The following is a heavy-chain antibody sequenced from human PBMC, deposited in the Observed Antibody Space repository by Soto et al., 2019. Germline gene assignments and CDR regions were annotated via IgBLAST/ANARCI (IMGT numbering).Heavy chain of an antibody. CDR1: GGYIGGHC. V-gene: IGHV4-59*11. D-gene: IGHD4-4*01. Sequence: LLTQYLPWSVTGGYIGGHCWSWIRQTPGKGLECIAYFSYGGSTNYNPSLKSRVTISLDTSKNQFSLKLSSVTAADTAVYYCARNIGNFAFAYLGQGTLVTVSS. J-gene: IGHJ4*02. CDR3: ARNIGNFAFAY. CDR2: FSYGGST.